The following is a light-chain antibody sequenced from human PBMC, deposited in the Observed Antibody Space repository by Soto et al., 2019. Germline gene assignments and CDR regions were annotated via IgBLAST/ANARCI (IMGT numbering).Light chain of an antibody. Sequence: QSVLTQPASVSGSPGQSITISCTGTSSDIGGYNYVSWYQQHPDKAPELMIYEVSHRPSGVSHRFSGSKSGNTASLTISGLQADDEADYFCSSYTSSSTLFVFGTGTKLTVL. CDR3: SSYTSSSTLFV. V-gene: IGLV2-14*01. CDR2: EVS. J-gene: IGLJ1*01. CDR1: SSDIGGYNY.